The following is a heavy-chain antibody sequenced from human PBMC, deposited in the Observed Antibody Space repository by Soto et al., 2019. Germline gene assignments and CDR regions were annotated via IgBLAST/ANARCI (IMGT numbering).Heavy chain of an antibody. J-gene: IGHJ4*02. Sequence: GGSLRLSCAASGFTLSDYAMHWVRQAPGKGLEWVAVVSHDGRNTHYADSVKGRFTISRDNSKNTLYLQMNSRRAEDTAVYCCARGAYHDILTGPGALDYWGQGTLVTVSS. CDR3: ARGAYHDILTGPGALDY. CDR2: VSHDGRNT. V-gene: IGHV3-30*03. CDR1: GFTLSDYA. D-gene: IGHD3-9*01.